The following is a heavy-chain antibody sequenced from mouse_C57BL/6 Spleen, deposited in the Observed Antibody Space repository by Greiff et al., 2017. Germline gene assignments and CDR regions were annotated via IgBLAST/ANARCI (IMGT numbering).Heavy chain of an antibody. CDR3: ARRAGGNYVYYLDY. CDR2: IDPSDSYT. D-gene: IGHD2-1*01. J-gene: IGHJ2*01. Sequence: MPGQGLEWIGEIDPSDSYTNYNQKFKGKSTLTVDKSSSTAYMQLSSLTSEDSAVYYCARRAGGNYVYYLDYWGQGTTLTVSS. V-gene: IGHV1-69*01.